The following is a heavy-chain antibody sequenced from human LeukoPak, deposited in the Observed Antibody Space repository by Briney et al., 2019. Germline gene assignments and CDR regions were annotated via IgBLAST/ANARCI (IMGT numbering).Heavy chain of an antibody. D-gene: IGHD1-26*01. Sequence: GASVKVSCKASGYTFTSYYMHWVRQAPGQGLEWMGIINPSGGSTSYAQKFQGRVTITRDTSASTAYMELSSLRSEDMAVYYCARDNSVGETAWWFDPWGQGTLVTVSS. CDR3: ARDNSVGETAWWFDP. V-gene: IGHV1-46*01. J-gene: IGHJ5*02. CDR1: GYTFTSYY. CDR2: INPSGGST.